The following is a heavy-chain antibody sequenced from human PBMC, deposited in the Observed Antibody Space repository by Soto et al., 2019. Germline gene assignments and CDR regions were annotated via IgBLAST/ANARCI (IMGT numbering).Heavy chain of an antibody. Sequence: QLQLQESGPGLVKPSETLSLTCTVSGGSISSSSYYWGWIRQPPGKGLEWIGSIYYSGSTYYNPSLKSRVTISVDTSKNQFSLKLSSVTAADTAVYYCARHLFLSSGWSYYFDYWGQGTLVTVSS. J-gene: IGHJ4*02. CDR1: GGSISSSSYY. V-gene: IGHV4-39*01. CDR2: IYYSGST. D-gene: IGHD6-19*01. CDR3: ARHLFLSSGWSYYFDY.